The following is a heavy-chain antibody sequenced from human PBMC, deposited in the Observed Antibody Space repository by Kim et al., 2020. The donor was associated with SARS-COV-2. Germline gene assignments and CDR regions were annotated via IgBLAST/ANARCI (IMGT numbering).Heavy chain of an antibody. J-gene: IGHJ3*02. V-gene: IGHV1-69*04. Sequence: IANYAQKFQGRVKITADKSTSTAYMELSSLRSEDTAVYYCAIGSYGAFDIWGQGTMVTVSS. CDR3: AIGSYGAFDI. D-gene: IGHD3-16*01. CDR2: IA.